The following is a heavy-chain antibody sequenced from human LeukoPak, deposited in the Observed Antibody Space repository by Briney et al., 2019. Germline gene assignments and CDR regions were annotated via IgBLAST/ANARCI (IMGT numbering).Heavy chain of an antibody. CDR2: ISAYNGNT. D-gene: IGHD1-26*01. Sequence: ASVKVSCKASGYTFTGYHMHWVRQAPGQGLEWMGWISAYNGNTDYAQNLQGRVTMTTDTSTSTAYMELRSLRSDDTAVYYCARTLVGATSPFDYWGQGTLVTVSS. J-gene: IGHJ4*02. CDR3: ARTLVGATSPFDY. CDR1: GYTFTGYH. V-gene: IGHV1-18*04.